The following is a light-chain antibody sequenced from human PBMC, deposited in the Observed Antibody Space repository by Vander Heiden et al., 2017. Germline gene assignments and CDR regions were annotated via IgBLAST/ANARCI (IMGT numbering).Light chain of an antibody. J-gene: IGKJ2*01. CDR3: QQENSYPYT. CDR1: QSINNW. CDR2: KGS. Sequence: DIQMTQSPSTLSASVGDRVTITCRASQSINNWLAWYQQKPGKAPKLLIYKGSSLESGVPSRFSGSGSATEFTLAISSLQPDDFATYYCQQENSYPYTFGQGTKLEIK. V-gene: IGKV1-5*03.